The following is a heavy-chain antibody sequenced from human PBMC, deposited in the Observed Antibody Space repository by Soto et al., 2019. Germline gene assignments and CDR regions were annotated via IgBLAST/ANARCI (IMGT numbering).Heavy chain of an antibody. CDR2: IYHSGST. D-gene: IGHD7-27*01. CDR3: ARVPGP. V-gene: IGHV4-30-2*01. Sequence: QRQLQESGSGLVKPSKPLSLTCAVPGGPISIGVYSWSWFRQPPGKGLEWIGYIYHSGSTYYNPSLKSRVTISVDRSKNQFSLKLSSVTAADTAVYYCARVPGPWGQGTLVTVSS. CDR1: GGPISIGVYS. J-gene: IGHJ5*02.